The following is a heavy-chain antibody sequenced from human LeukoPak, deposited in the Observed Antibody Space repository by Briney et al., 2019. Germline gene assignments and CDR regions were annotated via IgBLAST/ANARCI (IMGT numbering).Heavy chain of an antibody. V-gene: IGHV4-34*01. Sequence: PSETLSLTCAVNGGSFSGHYWSRTRPPPGTGLEWIGEINHSGSTNYNPSLKSRVTISVDTSKNQFSLKLSSVTAADTAVYYCARRRLRYFDWLEGDYYYYYMDVWGKGTAVTIS. J-gene: IGHJ6*03. CDR3: ARRRLRYFDWLEGDYYYYYMDV. CDR2: INHSGST. CDR1: GGSFSGHY. D-gene: IGHD3-9*01.